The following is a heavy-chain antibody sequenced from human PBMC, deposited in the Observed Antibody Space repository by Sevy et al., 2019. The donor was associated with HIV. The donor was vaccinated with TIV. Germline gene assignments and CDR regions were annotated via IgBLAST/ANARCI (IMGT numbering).Heavy chain of an antibody. CDR3: AQETVGRFDS. Sequence: GGSLRLSCAASGFTFSAYWMNWVRQAPGKGLVWVANIKSDGSDKHYVDSVEGRFTISRDNAKNSLYLQMNSLRVEDTAVYYCAQETVGRFDSWGQVTLVTVSS. J-gene: IGHJ4*02. CDR1: GFTFSAYW. CDR2: IKSDGSDK. D-gene: IGHD3-16*01. V-gene: IGHV3-7*01.